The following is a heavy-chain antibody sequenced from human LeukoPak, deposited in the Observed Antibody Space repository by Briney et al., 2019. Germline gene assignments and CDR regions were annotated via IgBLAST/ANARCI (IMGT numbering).Heavy chain of an antibody. CDR2: IYYSGST. D-gene: IGHD3-16*02. J-gene: IGHJ3*02. CDR1: GGSISSGTYY. CDR3: ARDLSNYDYIWGSYRATDAFDI. Sequence: SQTLSLTCTVSGGSISSGTYYWSWIRQHPGKGLEWIGYIYYSGSTSYNPSLKSRVTISVDTSKNQFSLKLSSVTAADTAMYYCARDLSNYDYIWGSYRATDAFDIWSQGTMVTVSS. V-gene: IGHV4-31*03.